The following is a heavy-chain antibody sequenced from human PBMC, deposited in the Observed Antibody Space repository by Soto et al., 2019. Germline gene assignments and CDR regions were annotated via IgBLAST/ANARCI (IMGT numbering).Heavy chain of an antibody. V-gene: IGHV4-31*03. CDR1: GGSISSGGYY. J-gene: IGHJ4*02. Sequence: QVQLQESGPGLVKPSQTLSLTCTVSGGSISSGGYYWSWIRQHPGKGLEWIGYIYYSGSTYYNPSLKSRVTISVDTSKNQFSLQPSSVTAADTAVYYCARDRDGDYAWFDYWGQGTLVTVSS. CDR3: ARDRDGDYAWFDY. CDR2: IYYSGST. D-gene: IGHD4-17*01.